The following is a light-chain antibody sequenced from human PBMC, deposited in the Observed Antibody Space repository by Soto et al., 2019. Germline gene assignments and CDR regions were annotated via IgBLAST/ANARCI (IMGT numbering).Light chain of an antibody. Sequence: AIQMTQCRSSLSASVGARVTITCRASQGIRNDLGWYQQKPGKAPKLLIYAASSLQSGVPSRFSGSGSGTDFTLTISSLQPEDFATYYCLQDYNYPWTFGQGTKVDIK. CDR3: LQDYNYPWT. CDR2: AAS. J-gene: IGKJ1*01. V-gene: IGKV1-6*01. CDR1: QGIRND.